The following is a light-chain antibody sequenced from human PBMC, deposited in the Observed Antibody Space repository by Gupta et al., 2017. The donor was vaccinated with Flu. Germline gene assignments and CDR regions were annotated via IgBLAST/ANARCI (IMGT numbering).Light chain of an antibody. CDR3: QVWDNDSDHVI. Sequence: SYVLTQAPSVSVAPGQTARITCGGSDIGSKGVHWYQQRPGQVPVLVIYEDSDRPSGIPERFSGSNSGNTATLIISRVEAGDEADYYCQVWDNDSDHVIFGGGTKLSVL. V-gene: IGLV3-21*02. CDR1: DIGSKG. J-gene: IGLJ2*01. CDR2: EDS.